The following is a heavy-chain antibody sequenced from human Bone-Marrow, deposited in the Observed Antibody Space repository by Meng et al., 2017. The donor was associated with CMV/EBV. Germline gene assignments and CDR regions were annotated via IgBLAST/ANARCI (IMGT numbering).Heavy chain of an antibody. J-gene: IGHJ4*02. CDR2: IGTAGDT. V-gene: IGHV3-13*01. D-gene: IGHD2-15*01. Sequence: GESLKISCAASGFTFSSYDMHWVRQATGKGLEWVSAIGTAGDTYYPGSVKGRFTISRDNAKNSLYLQMNSLRAEDTAVYYCARLLAANYKGPIGYWGQGTLVTVSS. CDR3: ARLLAANYKGPIGY. CDR1: GFTFSSYD.